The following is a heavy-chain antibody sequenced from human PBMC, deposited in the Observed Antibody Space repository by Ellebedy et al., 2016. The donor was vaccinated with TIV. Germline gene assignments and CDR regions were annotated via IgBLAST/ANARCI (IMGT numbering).Heavy chain of an antibody. CDR2: ISGDGDTT. V-gene: IGHV3-23*01. Sequence: GESLKISCAASGFTFTSYVMTWVRQAPGKGLEWVSSISGDGDTTTYADSVKGRFTISRDNSKNTLYLQMHSLRADDTAVYFCARDIGYGGNWWFDPWGQGTLVTVSS. D-gene: IGHD4-23*01. CDR1: GFTFTSYV. J-gene: IGHJ5*02. CDR3: ARDIGYGGNWWFDP.